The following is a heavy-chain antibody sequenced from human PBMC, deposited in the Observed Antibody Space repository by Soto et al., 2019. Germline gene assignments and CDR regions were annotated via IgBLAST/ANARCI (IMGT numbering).Heavy chain of an antibody. CDR1: GFTFSDYS. V-gene: IGHV3-21*01. J-gene: IGHJ4*02. CDR3: ARGAYRGNSGFDY. Sequence: GGSLRLSCAASGFTFSDYSMNWVRQAPGKGLEWVSSISSSSNYIYYADSVKGRFTISRDNAKNSLYLQMNSLRVEDTAVYYCARGAYRGNSGFDYWGQGPLVTVSS. D-gene: IGHD7-27*01. CDR2: ISSSSNYI.